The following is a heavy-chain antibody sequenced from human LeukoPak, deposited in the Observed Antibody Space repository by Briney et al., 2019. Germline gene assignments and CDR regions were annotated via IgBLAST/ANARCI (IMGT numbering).Heavy chain of an antibody. CDR3: ARGEWFGEFHFDY. J-gene: IGHJ4*02. CDR1: GGSISSYY. CDR2: IYYSGST. D-gene: IGHD3-10*01. V-gene: IGHV4-59*01. Sequence: SSETLSLTCTVSGGSISSYYWSWIRQPPGKGLEWIGYIYYSGSTNYNPSLKSRVTISVDTSKNQFSLKLSSVTAADTAVYYCARGEWFGEFHFDYWGQGTLVTVSS.